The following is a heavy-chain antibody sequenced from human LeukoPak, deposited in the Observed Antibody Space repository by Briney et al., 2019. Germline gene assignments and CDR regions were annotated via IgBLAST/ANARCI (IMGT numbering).Heavy chain of an antibody. CDR1: GFTVSGYW. J-gene: IGHJ4*02. V-gene: IGHV3-7*01. D-gene: IGHD3-3*01. Sequence: GGSLRLSCAASGFTVSGYWMNWLRQGPGKGLEWVANIKQDGSEKYYVDSVKGRFTISRDNAKNSLYLQMNSLRVEDTAVYYCARDRLGVFILGRPLDFWGQGTLVTVSS. CDR2: IKQDGSEK. CDR3: ARDRLGVFILGRPLDF.